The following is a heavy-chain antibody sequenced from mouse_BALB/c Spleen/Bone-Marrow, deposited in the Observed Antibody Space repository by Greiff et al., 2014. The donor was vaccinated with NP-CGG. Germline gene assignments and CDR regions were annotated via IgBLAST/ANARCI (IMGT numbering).Heavy chain of an antibody. D-gene: IGHD1-2*01. CDR2: IWAGGST. Sequence: VQLVESGPGLVAPSQSLSITCTVSGFSLTSYGVLWVRQPPGKGLEWLGVIWAGGSTNYNSALMSRLSISKDNSKSQVFLKMNSLQTDDTAMYYCARYYYGFLDYWGQGTTLTVSS. CDR1: GFSLTSYG. V-gene: IGHV2-9*02. J-gene: IGHJ2*01. CDR3: ARYYYGFLDY.